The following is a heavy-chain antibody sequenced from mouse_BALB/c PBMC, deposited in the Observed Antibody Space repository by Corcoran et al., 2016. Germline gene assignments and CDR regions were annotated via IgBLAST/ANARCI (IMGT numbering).Heavy chain of an antibody. CDR1: GFNIKDTY. V-gene: IGHV14-3*02. Sequence: EVQLQQSGPELVKPGASVKLSCTASGFNIKDTYMHWVKQRPEQGLEWIGRIDPVNGNTKYDPRFQGKATITADTSSNTAYLQLSSLTSEDTAVYYCARWDWYFDVWGAGTTVTVSS. CDR3: ARWDWYFDV. J-gene: IGHJ1*01. CDR2: IDPVNGNT.